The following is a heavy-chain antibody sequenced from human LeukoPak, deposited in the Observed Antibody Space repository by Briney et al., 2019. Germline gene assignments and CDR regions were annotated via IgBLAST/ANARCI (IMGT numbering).Heavy chain of an antibody. D-gene: IGHD3-10*01. Sequence: SETLSLTCTVSGGSISSGGYYWSWIRQPPGKGLEWIGYIYHSGSTYYNPSLKSRVTISVDRSKNQFSLKLSSVTAADTAVYYCAREGLGETYFEYWGRGILVTVSS. CDR2: IYHSGST. V-gene: IGHV4-30-2*01. J-gene: IGHJ4*02. CDR1: GGSISSGGYY. CDR3: AREGLGETYFEY.